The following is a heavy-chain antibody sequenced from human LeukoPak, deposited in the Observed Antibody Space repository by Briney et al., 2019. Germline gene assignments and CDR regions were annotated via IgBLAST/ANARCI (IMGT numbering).Heavy chain of an antibody. CDR3: ARGHFGVVLDY. CDR2: IRGDSTET. D-gene: IGHD3-3*01. Sequence: GGSLSLSCEGSGFTFSSYSMIWVRQAPGKGLEWVSSIRGDSTETRHADSLMGRFTISRDNAKKSLYLQMNSLRAEDTAVHYCARGHFGVVLDYWGQGTLVTVSS. J-gene: IGHJ4*02. CDR1: GFTFSSYS. V-gene: IGHV3-21*01.